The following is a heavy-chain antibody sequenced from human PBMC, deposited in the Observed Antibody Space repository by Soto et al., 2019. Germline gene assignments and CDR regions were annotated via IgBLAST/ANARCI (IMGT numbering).Heavy chain of an antibody. J-gene: IGHJ3*01. D-gene: IGHD1-26*01. V-gene: IGHV5-51*01. CDR3: ARPYSGGPNDPFDV. CDR1: GYRFTAYW. CDR2: IYPGDSHA. Sequence: PGESLKISCKGSGYRFTAYWIGWVRQMPGKGLEWMGIIYPGDSHAIYSPSFQGQVTMSADKSISTAYLQWSSLKASDTAVYYCARPYSGGPNDPFDVWGQGTMVTVSS.